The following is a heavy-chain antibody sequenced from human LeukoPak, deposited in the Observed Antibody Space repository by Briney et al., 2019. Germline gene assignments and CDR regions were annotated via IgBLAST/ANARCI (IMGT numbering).Heavy chain of an antibody. V-gene: IGHV3-21*04. Sequence: RTGGSLRLSCAASGFTFSSYSMNWVRQAPGKGLEWVSSISSSSSYIYYADSVKGRFTISRDNAKNSLYLQMNSLRAEDTAVYYCARDPPDYYDSSGHDYWGQGTLVTVSS. J-gene: IGHJ4*02. CDR1: GFTFSSYS. CDR3: ARDPPDYYDSSGHDY. D-gene: IGHD3-22*01. CDR2: ISSSSSYI.